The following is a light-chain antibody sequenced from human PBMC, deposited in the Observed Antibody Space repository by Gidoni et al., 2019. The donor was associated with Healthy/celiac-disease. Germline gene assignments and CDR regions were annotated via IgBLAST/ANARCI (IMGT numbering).Light chain of an antibody. V-gene: IGKV3D-15*01. Sequence: EIVMTQSPATLSVSPGERATLSCRASQSVSSNLAWYQQKPGQAPRLLIYGASIRATGIPARFSGSGSGTEFTLTISRLQSADFAVYYCQQYNNWPPWTFGQGTKVEIK. J-gene: IGKJ1*01. CDR1: QSVSSN. CDR2: GAS. CDR3: QQYNNWPPWT.